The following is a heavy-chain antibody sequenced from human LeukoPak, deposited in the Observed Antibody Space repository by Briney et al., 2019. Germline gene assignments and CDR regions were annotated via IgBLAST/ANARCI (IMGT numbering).Heavy chain of an antibody. D-gene: IGHD3-10*01. V-gene: IGHV1-8*01. CDR1: GDTFTSYD. J-gene: IGHJ4*02. CDR2: MNPNSGNT. Sequence: ASVKGSCKASGDTFTSYDINWVRQATGQGLEWMGWMNPNSGNTGYAQKFQGRVTMTRNTSISTAYMQLSSLRSEDTAVYYCARGERFGELLYSVAWGQGTLVTVSS. CDR3: ARGERFGELLYSVA.